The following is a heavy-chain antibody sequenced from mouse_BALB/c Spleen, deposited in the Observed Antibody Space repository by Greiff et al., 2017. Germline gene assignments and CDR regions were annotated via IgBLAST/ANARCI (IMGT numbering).Heavy chain of an antibody. CDR1: GYAFSSSW. Sequence: QVQLQQSGPELVKPGASVKISCKASGYAFSSSWMNWVKQRPGQGLEWIGRIYPGDGDTNYNGKFKGKATLTADKSSSTAYMQLSSLTSVDSAVYFCARGAVYYGSSAWFAYWGQGTLVTVSA. CDR2: IYPGDGDT. D-gene: IGHD1-1*01. CDR3: ARGAVYYGSSAWFAY. V-gene: IGHV1-82*01. J-gene: IGHJ3*01.